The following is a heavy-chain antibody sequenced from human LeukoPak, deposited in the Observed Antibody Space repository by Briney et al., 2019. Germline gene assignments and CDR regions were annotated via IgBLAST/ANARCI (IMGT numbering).Heavy chain of an antibody. CDR1: GGSISSSSYY. CDR2: INYSGST. CDR3: ASGYSYDLFCY. V-gene: IGHV4-39*07. Sequence: PSETLSLTCTVFGGSISSSSYYWGWIRQPPGKGLEWMGSINYSGSTYHNPSLKSRVTISVDTSKNQFSLKLSSVTAADTAVFYCASGYSYDLFCYRGQGTLVTVSS. J-gene: IGHJ4*02. D-gene: IGHD5-18*01.